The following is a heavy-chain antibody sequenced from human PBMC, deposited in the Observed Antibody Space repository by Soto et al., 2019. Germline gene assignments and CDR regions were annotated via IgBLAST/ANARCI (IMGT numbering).Heavy chain of an antibody. J-gene: IGHJ6*02. CDR2: ISTHNGDT. CDR3: AGGGVAPYYSYGRDV. V-gene: IGHV1-18*01. D-gene: IGHD5-12*01. Sequence: ASVKVSCKASGYTFTRSGISWVRQAPGQGLEWMGWISTHNGDTNYAQTFQGRVTMTTDTSTSTVYMELRSLRSDDTADYYSAGGGVAPYYSYGRDVWGQGPPVTVS. CDR1: GYTFTRSG.